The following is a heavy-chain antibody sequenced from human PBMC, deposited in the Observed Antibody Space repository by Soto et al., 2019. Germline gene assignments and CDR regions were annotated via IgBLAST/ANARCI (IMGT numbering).Heavy chain of an antibody. D-gene: IGHD3-3*02. CDR3: VRYDRINMKPYSPEGFHI. V-gene: IGHV4-39*01. CDR1: GDSISSSNSH. Sequence: SETLSLTCTVSGDSISSSNSHWGWTRQPPGKGLEYIGSVYFGGAIFYSGNIYYNPSLKSRVTISVDTSKNQFSLRLSSVTAADTGVYYCVRYDRINMKPYSPEGFHIWGQGTMVTVSS. CDR2: VYFGGAIFYSGNI. J-gene: IGHJ3*02.